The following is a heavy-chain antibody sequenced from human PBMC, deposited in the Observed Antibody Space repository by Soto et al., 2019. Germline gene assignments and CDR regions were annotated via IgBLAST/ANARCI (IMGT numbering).Heavy chain of an antibody. D-gene: IGHD3-10*01. CDR3: AKDLVGDYYYFCGMDV. V-gene: IGHV3-30*18. Sequence: QVQLVESGGGVVQPGRSLRLSCAASGFTFSSYGMHWVRQAPGKGLEWVAVISYDGSNKYYADSVKGRFTISRDNSKNTRYLQMNSLRAEDTAVYYCAKDLVGDYYYFCGMDVWGQGATVTVSS. CDR2: ISYDGSNK. J-gene: IGHJ6*02. CDR1: GFTFSSYG.